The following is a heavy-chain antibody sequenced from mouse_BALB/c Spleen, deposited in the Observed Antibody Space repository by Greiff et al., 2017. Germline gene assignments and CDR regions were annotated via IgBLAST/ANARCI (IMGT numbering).Heavy chain of an antibody. J-gene: IGHJ4*01. CDR1: GFTFSSFG. D-gene: IGHD1-1*01. V-gene: IGHV5-17*02. CDR3: AKSSSYYAMDY. CDR2: ISSGSSTI. Sequence: EVKLVESGGGLVQPGGSRKLSCAASGFTFSSFGMHWVRQAPEKGLEWVAYISSGSSTIYYADTVKGRFTISRDKPKNTLFLQMTSLRSEDTAMYYCAKSSSYYAMDYWGQGTSVTVSS.